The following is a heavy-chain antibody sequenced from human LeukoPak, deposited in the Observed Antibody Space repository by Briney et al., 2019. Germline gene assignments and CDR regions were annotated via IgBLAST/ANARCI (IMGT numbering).Heavy chain of an antibody. CDR1: GFTFSSYS. Sequence: PGGSLRLSCAASGFTFSSYSMNWVRQAPGKGLEWVSSISSSSSYIYYADSVKGRFTISRDNAKNTLYLQMNSLRAEDTAVYYCARVLVWDYDFWSGYYNGYYHGMDVWGQGTTVTVSS. CDR3: ARVLVWDYDFWSGYYNGYYHGMDV. CDR2: ISSSSSYI. V-gene: IGHV3-21*01. J-gene: IGHJ6*02. D-gene: IGHD3-3*01.